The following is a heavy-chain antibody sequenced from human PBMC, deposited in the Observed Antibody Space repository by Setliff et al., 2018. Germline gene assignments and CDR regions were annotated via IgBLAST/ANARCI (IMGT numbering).Heavy chain of an antibody. V-gene: IGHV3-7*01. CDR2: IKQDGSEK. D-gene: IGHD3-16*01. J-gene: IGHJ4*02. CDR1: GFTFSRYW. CDR3: ARDGGEY. Sequence: HPGGSLRLSCVASGFTFSRYWMSWVRQAPGKGLEWVANIKQDGSEKYYVDSVKGRFTISRDNAKNSLYLQMNSLRAEDTAVYYCARDGGEYWGQGTLVTVSS.